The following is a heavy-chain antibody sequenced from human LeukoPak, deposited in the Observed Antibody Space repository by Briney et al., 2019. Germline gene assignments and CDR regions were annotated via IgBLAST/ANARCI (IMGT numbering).Heavy chain of an antibody. J-gene: IGHJ2*01. CDR2: ISSSSSYI. Sequence: PGGSLRLSCAASGFTFSSYAMSWVRQAPGKGLEWVSAISSSSSYIYYADSVKGRFTISRDNAKNSLYLQMNSLRAEDTAVYYCARDAVNWYFDLWGRGTLVTVSS. D-gene: IGHD4-17*01. CDR1: GFTFSSYA. V-gene: IGHV3-21*01. CDR3: ARDAVNWYFDL.